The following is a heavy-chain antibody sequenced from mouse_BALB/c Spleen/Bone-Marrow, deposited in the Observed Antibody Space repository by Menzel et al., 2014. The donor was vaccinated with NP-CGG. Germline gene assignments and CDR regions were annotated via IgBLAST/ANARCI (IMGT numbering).Heavy chain of an antibody. CDR2: IYPAGGYT. J-gene: IGHJ2*01. CDR3: ARRGTGIDY. V-gene: IGHV1-63*02. CDR1: GYTFTNYW. D-gene: IGHD4-1*01. Sequence: QVQLQQSGAELVRPGTSVKISCKASGYTFTNYWLGWVKQRPGHGLEWIGDIYPAGGYTNYNAKFQGKATLTADTSSSLTCLPLNSPTSEDSAVYFCARRGTGIDYWGQGTTLTVSP.